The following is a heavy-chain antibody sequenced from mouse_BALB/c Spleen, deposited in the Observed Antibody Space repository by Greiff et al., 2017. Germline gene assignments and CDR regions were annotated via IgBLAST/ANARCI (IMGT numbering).Heavy chain of an antibody. CDR3: ARGQGYYYGSSYEFDY. Sequence: DVQLQESGGGLVKPGGSLKLSCAASGFTFSSYAMSWVRQTPEKRLEWVASISSGGSTYYPDSVKGRFTISRDNARNILYLQMSSLRSEDTAMYYCARGQGYYYGSSYEFDYWGQGTTLTVSS. V-gene: IGHV5-6-5*01. CDR2: ISSGGST. CDR1: GFTFSSYA. J-gene: IGHJ2*01. D-gene: IGHD1-1*01.